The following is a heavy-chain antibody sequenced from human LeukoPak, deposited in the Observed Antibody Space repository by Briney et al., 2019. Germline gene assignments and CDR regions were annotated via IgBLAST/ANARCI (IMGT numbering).Heavy chain of an antibody. D-gene: IGHD5-24*01. CDR2: IKQDGSEK. CDR1: GFTFSSYW. J-gene: IGHJ6*03. Sequence: QTGGSLRLSCAASGFTFSSYWMSWVRQAPGKGLEWVANIKQDGSEKYYVDSVKGRFTISRDNAKNSLYLQMNSLRAEDTAVYYCAREQQEMATIMDVWGKGTTVTVSS. CDR3: AREQQEMATIMDV. V-gene: IGHV3-7*01.